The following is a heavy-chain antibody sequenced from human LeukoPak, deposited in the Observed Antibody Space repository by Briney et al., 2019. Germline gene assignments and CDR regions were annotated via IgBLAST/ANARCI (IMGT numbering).Heavy chain of an antibody. CDR3: AKTPRGSSWYSGWFDP. D-gene: IGHD6-13*01. J-gene: IGHJ5*02. CDR1: GFTFSSYA. V-gene: IGHV3-23*01. Sequence: GGSLRLSCAASGFTFSSYAMSWVRQAPGKGLEWVSAISGSGGSTYYADSVKGRFTISRDNSKNTLYLQMNSLRAEDTAVYYCAKTPRGSSWYSGWFDPWGQGTLVTVSS. CDR2: ISGSGGST.